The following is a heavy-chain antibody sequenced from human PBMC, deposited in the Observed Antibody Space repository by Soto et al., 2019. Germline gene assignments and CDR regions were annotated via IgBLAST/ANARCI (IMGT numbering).Heavy chain of an antibody. J-gene: IGHJ4*02. CDR1: GFTVSTYA. CDR2: ISGSGNKT. V-gene: IGHV3-23*01. Sequence: EVQLLESGGGLVQPGGSLRLSCGVSGFTVSTYAMSWVPEAPGKGLEGVSAISGSGNKTFYADSVKGRFTNSRDNSKNALHLYMSSLRVEDTAVYYCVRGVRLHFDLWGQGTLVTVSS. CDR3: VRGVRLHFDL.